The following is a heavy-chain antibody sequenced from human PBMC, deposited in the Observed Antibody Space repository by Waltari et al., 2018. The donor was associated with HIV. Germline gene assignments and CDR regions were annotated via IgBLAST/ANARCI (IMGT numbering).Heavy chain of an antibody. J-gene: IGHJ6*02. V-gene: IGHV4-30-4*01. CDR1: GGSISSGDYY. CDR3: ARAGSVFGTSPYGMDV. Sequence: QVQLQESGPGLVKPSQTLSLTCTVSGGSISSGDYYWSWIRQPPGKGLVWIGYIYYSGSTYYNPSLKSRVTISVDTSKNQFSLKLSSVSAADTAVYYCARAGSVFGTSPYGMDVWGQGTTVTVSS. CDR2: IYYSGST. D-gene: IGHD2-2*01.